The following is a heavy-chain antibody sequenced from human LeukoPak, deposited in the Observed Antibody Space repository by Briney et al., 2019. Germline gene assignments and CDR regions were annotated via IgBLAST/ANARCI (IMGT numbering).Heavy chain of an antibody. CDR3: ARHVGYSNYIGYYYYYYMDV. V-gene: IGHV4-39*01. D-gene: IGHD4-11*01. CDR1: GGSISSSSYY. Sequence: PSETLSLTCTVSGGSISSSSYYWGWIRQPPGKGLEWIGSIYYSGSTYYNPPLKSRVTISVDTSKNQFSLKLSSVTAADTAVYYCARHVGYSNYIGYYYYYYMDVWGKGTTVTVSS. J-gene: IGHJ6*03. CDR2: IYYSGST.